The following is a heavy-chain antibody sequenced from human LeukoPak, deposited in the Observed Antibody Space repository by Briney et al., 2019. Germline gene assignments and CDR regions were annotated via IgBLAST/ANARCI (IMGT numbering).Heavy chain of an antibody. D-gene: IGHD3-10*02. Sequence: GGSLRLPCATSGFNFDRYTIHWVRQAPGKGLEWVSLAGWAGGTTFYSDSVRGRFTISRDSGRKSVYLQMNSLTTDDTAFYFCAKELDTMFFDYWGQGALVTVPS. CDR2: AGWAGGTT. J-gene: IGHJ4*02. CDR1: GFNFDRYT. CDR3: AKELDTMFFDY. V-gene: IGHV3-43*01.